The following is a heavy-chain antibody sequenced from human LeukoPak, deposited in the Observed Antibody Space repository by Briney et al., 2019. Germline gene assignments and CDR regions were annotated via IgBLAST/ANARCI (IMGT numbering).Heavy chain of an antibody. CDR3: ARAGSSSWYYFDY. CDR1: GFTVSSNY. Sequence: GGSLRLSCAASGFTVSSNYMNWVRQAPGKGLEWVSSISSSSSYIYYADSVKGRFTISRDNAKNSLYLQMNSLRAEDTAVYSCARAGSSSWYYFDYWGQGTLVTVSS. J-gene: IGHJ4*02. D-gene: IGHD6-13*01. V-gene: IGHV3-21*01. CDR2: ISSSSSYI.